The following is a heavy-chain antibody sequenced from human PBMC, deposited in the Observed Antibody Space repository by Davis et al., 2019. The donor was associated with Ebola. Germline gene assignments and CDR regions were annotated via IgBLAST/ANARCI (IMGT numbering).Heavy chain of an antibody. V-gene: IGHV3-48*02. CDR2: ISSSSSTI. CDR1: GFTFSTYT. J-gene: IGHJ4*02. Sequence: GESLKISCAASGFTFSTYTMTWVRQAPGKGLEWVSYISSSSSTIYYADSVKGRFTISRDNAKNSLYLQMNSLRDEDTAVYYCASPHYSGSSGHWGWGQGTLVTVSS. CDR3: ASPHYSGSSGHWG. D-gene: IGHD1-26*01.